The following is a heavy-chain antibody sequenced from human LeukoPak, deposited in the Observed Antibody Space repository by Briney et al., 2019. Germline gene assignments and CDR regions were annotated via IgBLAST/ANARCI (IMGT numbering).Heavy chain of an antibody. CDR1: GFTFDDYA. CDR2: ISWNSGSI. CDR3: AKGLGYCSSTSCHDAFDI. D-gene: IGHD2-2*01. V-gene: IGHV3-9*03. J-gene: IGHJ3*02. Sequence: PGRSLRLSCAASGFTFDDYAMHWVRQAPGKGLEWVSGISWNSGSIGYADSVKGRFTISRDNAKNSLYLQMNSLRAEDMALYYCAKGLGYCSSTSCHDAFDIWGQGTMVTVSS.